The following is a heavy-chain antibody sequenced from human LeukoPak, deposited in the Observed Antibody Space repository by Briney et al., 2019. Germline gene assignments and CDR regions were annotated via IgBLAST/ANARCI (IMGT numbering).Heavy chain of an antibody. J-gene: IGHJ4*02. D-gene: IGHD5-24*01. V-gene: IGHV1-69*08. CDR2: IIPLLDRT. CDR1: GDTFSSNT. Sequence: GASVKVSCKTSGDTFSSNTLSWMRQAPGQGLEWMGRIIPLLDRTDYAQKFQGRVTITADESTTTAYMELSSLRFEDTAFYYCAREKGGDGYNGFDYWGQGTLVTVSS. CDR3: AREKGGDGYNGFDY.